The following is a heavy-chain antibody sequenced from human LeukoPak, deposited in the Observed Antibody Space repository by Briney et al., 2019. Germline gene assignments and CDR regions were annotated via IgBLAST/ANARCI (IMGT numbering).Heavy chain of an antibody. Sequence: PGGSLRLSCAASGFTFNSYAMHWVRQAPGKGLEWVSYLSGSSSTIYYADSVKGRFTISRDNAKNSLFLQMNSLGDEDTAVYYCARGRYGVYLFDYWGQGTLVTVSS. D-gene: IGHD4-17*01. CDR3: ARGRYGVYLFDY. V-gene: IGHV3-48*02. CDR2: LSGSSSTI. CDR1: GFTFNSYA. J-gene: IGHJ4*02.